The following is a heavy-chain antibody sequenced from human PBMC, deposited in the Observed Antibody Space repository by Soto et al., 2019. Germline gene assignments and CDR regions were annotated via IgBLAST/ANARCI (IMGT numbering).Heavy chain of an antibody. CDR1: GGSISSYY. CDR2: IYYSGST. CDR3: ARRWGGTFDY. V-gene: IGHV4-59*01. Sequence: QVQLQESGPGLVKPSETLSLTCTVSGGSISSYYWSWIRQPPGKGLVWFGYIYYSGSTNYNPSLKSRVTISVDTSKNQFSLKLSSVTAADTAVYYCARRWGGTFDYWGQGPLVTVSS. D-gene: IGHD2-21*01. J-gene: IGHJ4*02.